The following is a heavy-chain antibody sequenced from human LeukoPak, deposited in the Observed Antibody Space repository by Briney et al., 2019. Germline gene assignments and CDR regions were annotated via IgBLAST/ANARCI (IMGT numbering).Heavy chain of an antibody. Sequence: PGGSLRLSCAASGFTFSSFWMNWVRQAPGKGLEWVANIKEDGSEKYYVESVKGRYTIPRDNAKNSLYLQMNNLRAEDTAVYYCARRLDYFDYWGQGTLVTVSS. J-gene: IGHJ4*02. CDR1: GFTFSSFW. CDR3: ARRLDYFDY. V-gene: IGHV3-7*01. CDR2: IKEDGSEK.